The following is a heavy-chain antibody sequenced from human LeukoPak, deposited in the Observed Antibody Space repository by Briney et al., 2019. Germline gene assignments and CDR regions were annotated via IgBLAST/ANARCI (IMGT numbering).Heavy chain of an antibody. CDR2: IRNDGSKK. D-gene: IGHD2-21*02. Sequence: GGSLRLSCAASGFTFSSYGMHWVRQAPGKGLEWVAFIRNDGSKKYYADSVKGRFTISRDNSENTLYLQMNSLRAEDTSVYYCAKGVKHIVVVTAQHYFDSWGQGTLVTVSS. J-gene: IGHJ4*02. CDR1: GFTFSSYG. V-gene: IGHV3-30*02. CDR3: AKGVKHIVVVTAQHYFDS.